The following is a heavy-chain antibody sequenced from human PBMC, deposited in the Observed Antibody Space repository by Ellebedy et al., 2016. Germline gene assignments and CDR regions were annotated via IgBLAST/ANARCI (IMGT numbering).Heavy chain of an antibody. J-gene: IGHJ6*02. V-gene: IGHV3-30*18. CDR1: GFTFSRFD. Sequence: GGSLRLXXAASGFTFSRFDIHWVRQAQGKGLEWVAAISNDGNDENYGASVKGRFSISRDNSKNRVYLHMSSLRVEDTAVYSCAKVRSPDFYYSYDLDVWGQGTTVTVSS. CDR3: AKVRSPDFYYSYDLDV. CDR2: ISNDGNDE. D-gene: IGHD5-18*01.